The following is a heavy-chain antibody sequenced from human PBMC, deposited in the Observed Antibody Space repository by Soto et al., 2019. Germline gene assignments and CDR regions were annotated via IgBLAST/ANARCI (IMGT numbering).Heavy chain of an antibody. CDR2: IYHSGST. V-gene: IGHV4-30-2*01. CDR1: CGNSSSRGYS. J-gene: IGHJ5*02. CDR3: ASDQHEGNLFDP. Sequence: SEPLSDPCAFACGNSSSRGYSWNLNKQPPGKGLEWIGYIYHSGSTFYNPPLKSRVTISVDKSKNQFSLNLSSVTAADTSVYYCASDQHEGNLFDPWGQGTLVTVSS.